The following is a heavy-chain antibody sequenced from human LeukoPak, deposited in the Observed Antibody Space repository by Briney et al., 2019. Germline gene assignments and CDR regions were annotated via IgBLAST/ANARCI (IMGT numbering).Heavy chain of an antibody. Sequence: SETLSLTCAVYGGSFSGYYWSWIRQPPGKGLEWIGEIYHSGRTNYNPSLKSRVTISVDTSKNQFSLKLSSVTAADTAVYYCARGPDQWPLDYWGQGTLVTVSS. CDR3: ARGPDQWPLDY. D-gene: IGHD6-19*01. V-gene: IGHV4-34*01. CDR1: GGSFSGYY. CDR2: IYHSGRT. J-gene: IGHJ4*02.